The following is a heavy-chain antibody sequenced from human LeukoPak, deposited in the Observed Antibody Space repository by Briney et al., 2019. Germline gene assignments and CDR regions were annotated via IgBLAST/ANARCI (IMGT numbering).Heavy chain of an antibody. V-gene: IGHV3-23*01. CDR1: GFTFSSFA. D-gene: IGHD1-26*01. CDR2: ISGSGGSI. Sequence: PGWSMRLSCAAAGFTFSSFAMSLVRQAPGKGLGRVSTISGSGGSIYYADSVKGRFTISRDDSKNTLYLQVNSLRAENTAVYYCAKDTTVIVGVPPVHWGPGTLVTVSS. J-gene: IGHJ1*01. CDR3: AKDTTVIVGVPPVH.